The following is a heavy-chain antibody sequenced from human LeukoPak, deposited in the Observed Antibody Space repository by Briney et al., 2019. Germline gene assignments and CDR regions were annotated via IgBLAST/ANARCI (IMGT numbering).Heavy chain of an antibody. D-gene: IGHD5-12*01. CDR3: AKDPGFSGNEPVGYFDY. CDR1: GFTFGNFA. V-gene: IGHV3-23*01. Sequence: GGSLRLSCAASGFTFGNFALSWVRQAPGKGLEWISSISGSGEATYFADSVWGRFTISRDNSKVMLSLQMNSLRVDDTAVYYCAKDPGFSGNEPVGYFDYWGQGILVTVTS. CDR2: ISGSGEAT. J-gene: IGHJ4*02.